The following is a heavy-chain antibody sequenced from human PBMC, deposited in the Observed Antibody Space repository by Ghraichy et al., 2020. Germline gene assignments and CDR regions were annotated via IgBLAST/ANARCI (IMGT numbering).Heavy chain of an antibody. CDR1: GFSFSAYA. J-gene: IGHJ4*02. V-gene: IGHV3-30*04. CDR2: VSYSGNDK. CDR3: ARLRTYYDKIWGSYRDMDNDY. Sequence: GGSLRLSCAASGFSFSAYAMHWVRQAPGKGLEWVAVVSYSGNDKYYADSVKGRFTISRDNSKNTLYLQMDSPRADDTAVYYCARLRTYYDKIWGSYRDMDNDYWGQGTLVSVSS. D-gene: IGHD3-16*02.